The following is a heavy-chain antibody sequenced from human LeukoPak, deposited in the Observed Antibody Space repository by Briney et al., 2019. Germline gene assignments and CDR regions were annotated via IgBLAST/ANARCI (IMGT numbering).Heavy chain of an antibody. CDR3: ATEECGGDCPFFQH. CDR1: GFTFSSYA. CDR2: ISGSGGST. D-gene: IGHD2-21*02. V-gene: IGHV3-23*01. Sequence: GGSLRLSCAASGFTFSSYAMSWVRQAPGKGLEWVSAISGSGGSTYYADSVKGRFTISRDNSKNTLYLQMNSLRAEDTAVYYCATEECGGDCPFFQHWGQGTLVTVSP. J-gene: IGHJ1*01.